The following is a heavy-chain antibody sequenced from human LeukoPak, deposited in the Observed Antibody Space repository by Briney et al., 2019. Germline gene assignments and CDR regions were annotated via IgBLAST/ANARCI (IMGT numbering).Heavy chain of an antibody. CDR3: ARDPGYCSSTSCYSYYFDC. V-gene: IGHV3-21*01. D-gene: IGHD2-2*01. Sequence: PGGSLRLSCAASGFTFTSYSMNWVRQAPGEGLEWVSSITRSSRYIYYADSVKGRFTISRDNAKNSLYLQMNSLRAEDTAVYYCARDPGYCSSTSCYSYYFDCWGQGTLVTVSS. CDR2: ITRSSRYI. CDR1: GFTFTSYS. J-gene: IGHJ4*02.